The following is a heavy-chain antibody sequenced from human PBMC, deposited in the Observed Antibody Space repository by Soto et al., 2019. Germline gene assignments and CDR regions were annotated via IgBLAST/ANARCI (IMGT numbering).Heavy chain of an antibody. Sequence: ASVKVSCKASGYTFTSYGISWVRQAPGQGLEWMGWISAYNGNTNYAQKLQGRVTMTTDTSTSTAYMELRSLRSDDTAVYYCARGGLAYYYGSGSYQRHGDYRGQGTLVTVSS. J-gene: IGHJ4*02. CDR1: GYTFTSYG. CDR3: ARGGLAYYYGSGSYQRHGDY. CDR2: ISAYNGNT. V-gene: IGHV1-18*01. D-gene: IGHD3-10*01.